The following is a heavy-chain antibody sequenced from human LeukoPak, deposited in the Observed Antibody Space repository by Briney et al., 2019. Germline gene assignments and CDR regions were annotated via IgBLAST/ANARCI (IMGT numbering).Heavy chain of an antibody. CDR2: ITAGGENT. D-gene: IGHD6-6*01. CDR3: AKVSSSIASYYYYYGMDV. CDR1: GFTFSSYA. J-gene: IGHJ6*02. V-gene: IGHV3-23*01. Sequence: PGGSLRLSCAASGFTFSSYAMNWVRQAPGKGLEWVSGITAGGENTYYADSVKGRLTISRDNSKNTLYLQMSSLRAEDTAVYYCAKVSSSIASYYYYYGMDVWGQGTTVAVSS.